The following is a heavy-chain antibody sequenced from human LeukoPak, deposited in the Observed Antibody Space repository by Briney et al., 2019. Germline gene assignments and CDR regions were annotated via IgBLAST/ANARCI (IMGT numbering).Heavy chain of an antibody. D-gene: IGHD3-22*01. CDR2: INPNSGGT. CDR1: GYTFTGYY. V-gene: IGHV1-2*02. J-gene: IGHJ4*02. Sequence: ASVKVSCKASGYTFTGYYMHWVRQAPGQGLEWMGWINPNSGGTNYAQKFQGRVTMTRDTSTSTVYMELSSLRSEDTAVYYCARDYYDSSGHLRYWGQGTLVTVSS. CDR3: ARDYYDSSGHLRY.